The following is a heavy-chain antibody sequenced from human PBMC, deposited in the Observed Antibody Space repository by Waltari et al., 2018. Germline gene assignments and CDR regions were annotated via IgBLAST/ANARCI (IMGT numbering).Heavy chain of an antibody. CDR3: ARESGPWFGEMGGMDV. Sequence: QVQLQESGPGLVKTSQALSLTCDVSGVYISGGAYPWNWIRQAAGKGLEWIGRIYNTGRANYNPSLTTRIIMSMDTSKNQFSLKLRSVTAADTAVYYCARESGPWFGEMGGMDVWGQGTTVTVSS. CDR2: IYNTGRA. CDR1: GVYISGGAYP. J-gene: IGHJ6*02. V-gene: IGHV4-61*02. D-gene: IGHD3-10*01.